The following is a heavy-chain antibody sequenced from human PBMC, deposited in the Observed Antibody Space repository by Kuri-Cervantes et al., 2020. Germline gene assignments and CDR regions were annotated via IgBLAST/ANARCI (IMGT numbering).Heavy chain of an antibody. J-gene: IGHJ4*02. V-gene: IGHV3-23*01. D-gene: IGHD3-10*01. CDR1: GFTFSSYA. CDR2: ISASGSIT. CDR3: ARGGHLDYYGSGSYYQIDY. Sequence: GGSLRLSCAASGFTFSSYAMAWVRQAPGKGLEWVSPISASGSITYYADSVKGRFTISRDNSKNTLYLQMNSLRAEDTAVYYCARGGHLDYYGSGSYYQIDYWGQGTLVTVSS.